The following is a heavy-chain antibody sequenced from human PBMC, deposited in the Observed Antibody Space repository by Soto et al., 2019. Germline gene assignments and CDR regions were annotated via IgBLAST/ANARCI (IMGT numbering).Heavy chain of an antibody. CDR2: IYYSGST. D-gene: IGHD6-13*01. V-gene: IGHV4-39*01. CDR1: GGSISSSSYY. J-gene: IGHJ5*02. Sequence: SETLSLTCTVSGGSISSSSYYWGWIRQPPGKGLEWIGSIYYSGSTYYNPSLKSRVTISVDTSKNQFSLKLSSVTAADTAVYYCARRGAAAGRSWFDPWGQGTLVTVSS. CDR3: ARRGAAAGRSWFDP.